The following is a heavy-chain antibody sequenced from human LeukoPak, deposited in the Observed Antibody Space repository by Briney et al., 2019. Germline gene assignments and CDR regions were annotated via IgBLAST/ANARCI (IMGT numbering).Heavy chain of an antibody. CDR3: ARRPGYLNYFDY. D-gene: IGHD6-13*01. CDR1: GXTFSNYW. J-gene: IGHJ4*02. Sequence: GESLKISCKGSGXTFSNYWIGWVRQMPGKGLEWMGIIYPVDSDIRYSPSFQGQVTISADKSTGTAYLQWSSLKASDTAMYYCARRPGYLNYFDYWGQGTLVTVSS. CDR2: IYPVDSDI. V-gene: IGHV5-51*01.